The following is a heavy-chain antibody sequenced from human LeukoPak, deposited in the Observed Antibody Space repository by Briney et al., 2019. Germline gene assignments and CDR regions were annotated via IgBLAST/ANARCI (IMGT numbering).Heavy chain of an antibody. D-gene: IGHD2-15*01. CDR2: IYLADSDA. J-gene: IGHJ3*02. Sequence: GESLKISCKGSGYSYNSYWIGWVRQMPGKGLEWMGIIYLADSDARYSPSFQGQVSFSADRSINTAYLQWSSLRASDTAMYYCARPKTETGYDAFDIWGQGTMVTVSS. CDR3: ARPKTETGYDAFDI. V-gene: IGHV5-51*01. CDR1: GYSYNSYW.